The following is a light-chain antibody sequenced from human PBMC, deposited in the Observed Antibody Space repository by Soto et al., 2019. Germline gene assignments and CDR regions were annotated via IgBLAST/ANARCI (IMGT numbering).Light chain of an antibody. CDR1: YSDIGSYND. V-gene: IGLV2-11*01. CDR2: DVS. Sequence: QTVVTQPPSVSGTPGQRVTISCSGTYSDIGSYNDVSWYQHHPAKAPRLMIFDVSQRPSGVPDRFSGSKSGNTASLTISGLQTEDEADYYCCSYARTYRLMIFGEGTKLTVL. J-gene: IGLJ2*01. CDR3: CSYARTYRLMI.